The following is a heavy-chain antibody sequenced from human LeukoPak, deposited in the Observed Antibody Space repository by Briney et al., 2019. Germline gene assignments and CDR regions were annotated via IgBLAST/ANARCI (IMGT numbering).Heavy chain of an antibody. CDR1: VYTFTGYY. CDR3: AIELERRLYWFDL. D-gene: IGHD1-1*01. J-gene: IGHJ5*02. Sequence: GASVKVSCKASVYTFTGYYMHWGRETPGQGVECRGCVNANSGGTNYEQKFQGRVTMTRDPSISTAYMELGRLRSDDTAVYYCAIELERRLYWFDLGRERTLLSLPS. CDR2: VNANSGGT. V-gene: IGHV1-2*02.